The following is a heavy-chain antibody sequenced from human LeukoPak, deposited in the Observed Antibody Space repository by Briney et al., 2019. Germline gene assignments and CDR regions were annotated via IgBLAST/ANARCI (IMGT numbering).Heavy chain of an antibody. CDR2: IKQDGSEK. Sequence: HAGGSLRLSCAASGFTFSSYGMHWVRQAPGKGLEWVANIKQDGSEKYYVDSVKGRFTISRDNAKNSLYLQMNSLRAEDTAVYYCAREKCSGGSCYYYYYGMDVWGQGTTVTVSS. CDR3: AREKCSGGSCYYYYYGMDV. J-gene: IGHJ6*02. CDR1: GFTFSSYG. V-gene: IGHV3-7*01. D-gene: IGHD2-15*01.